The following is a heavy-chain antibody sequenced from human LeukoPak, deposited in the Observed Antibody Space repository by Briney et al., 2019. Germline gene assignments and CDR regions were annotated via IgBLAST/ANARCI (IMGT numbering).Heavy chain of an antibody. D-gene: IGHD5-18*01. CDR3: ARVPVDTAMVGDYYFDY. J-gene: IGHJ4*02. V-gene: IGHV4-30-2*01. Sequence: TLSLTCAVSGGSISSGGYSWSWIRQPPGKGLEWIGYIYHSGSTYYNPSLKSRVTISVDRSKNQFSLKLSSVTAADTAVYYCARVPVDTAMVGDYYFDYWGQGTLVTVSS. CDR1: GGSISSGGYS. CDR2: IYHSGST.